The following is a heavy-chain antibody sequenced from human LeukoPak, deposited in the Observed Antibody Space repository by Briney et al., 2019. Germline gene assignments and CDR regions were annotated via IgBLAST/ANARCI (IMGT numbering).Heavy chain of an antibody. Sequence: GGSLRLPCAASRHTFRTYNMKWARQAPGKGRECVSSIDGSSRSLYYADAVKGRFTISRDNAKNSLYLQMNSLRAEDTAVYYCARESGGTYYEAFDIWGQGTMVTVSS. J-gene: IGHJ3*02. CDR2: IDGSSRSL. CDR1: RHTFRTYN. CDR3: ARESGGTYYEAFDI. V-gene: IGHV3-21*01. D-gene: IGHD1-26*01.